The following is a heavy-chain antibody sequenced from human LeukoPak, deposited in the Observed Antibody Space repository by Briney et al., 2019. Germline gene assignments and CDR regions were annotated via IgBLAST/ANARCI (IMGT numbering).Heavy chain of an antibody. CDR3: ARLFTMVRGVPSSAFDI. CDR1: GYSFTSYW. D-gene: IGHD3-10*01. V-gene: IGHV5-51*01. J-gene: IGHJ3*02. Sequence: GESLKISCKGSGYSFTSYWIGWVRQMPGKGLEWMGIIYTGDSDTRYSPSLQGQVTISADKSIRTAYLQWSSLKASGTAMYYCARLFTMVRGVPSSAFDIWGQGTMVTVSS. CDR2: IYTGDSDT.